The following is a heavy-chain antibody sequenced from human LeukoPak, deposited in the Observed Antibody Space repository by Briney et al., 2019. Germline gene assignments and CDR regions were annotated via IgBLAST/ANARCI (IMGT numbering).Heavy chain of an antibody. V-gene: IGHV3-48*03. D-gene: IGHD2-15*01. Sequence: GGSLRLSCAASGFTFSSYEMNWVRQAPGKGLEWVSYISSSGSTIYYADSVKGRFTISRDNSKNTLYLQMNSLRAEDTVKYYCAKYCSGATCSGYWGQGTLVTVSS. CDR2: ISSSGSTI. CDR3: AKYCSGATCSGY. CDR1: GFTFSSYE. J-gene: IGHJ4*02.